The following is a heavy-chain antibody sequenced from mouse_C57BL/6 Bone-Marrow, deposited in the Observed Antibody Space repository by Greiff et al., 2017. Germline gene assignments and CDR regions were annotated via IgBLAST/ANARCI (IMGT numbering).Heavy chain of an antibody. Sequence: VQLQQSGPELVKPGASVKISCKASGYTFTDYYMNWVKQSHGKSLEWIGDINPNNGGTSYNQKFKGKATLTVDKSSSTAYMELRSLTSEDSAVYDCARDGSTDFDYWGQGTTLTVSS. CDR3: ARDGSTDFDY. D-gene: IGHD1-1*01. J-gene: IGHJ2*01. V-gene: IGHV1-26*01. CDR2: INPNNGGT. CDR1: GYTFTDYY.